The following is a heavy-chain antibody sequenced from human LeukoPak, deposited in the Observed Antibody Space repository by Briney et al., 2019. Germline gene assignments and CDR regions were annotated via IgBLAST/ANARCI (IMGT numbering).Heavy chain of an antibody. Sequence: AASVKVSCKVSGYTLTELSMHWVRQAPGKGLEWMGGFDPEDGETIYAQKFQGRVTMTEDTSTDAAYMELSSLRSEDTAVYYCATGSSGWSPAGFDYWGQGTLVTVSS. D-gene: IGHD6-19*01. J-gene: IGHJ4*02. V-gene: IGHV1-24*01. CDR3: ATGSSGWSPAGFDY. CDR1: GYTLTELS. CDR2: FDPEDGET.